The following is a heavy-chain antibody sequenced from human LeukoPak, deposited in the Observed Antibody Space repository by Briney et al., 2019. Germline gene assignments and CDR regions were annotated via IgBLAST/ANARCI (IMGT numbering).Heavy chain of an antibody. V-gene: IGHV4-39*01. Sequence: SETLSLTCTVSGGSISSSSYYRGWIRQPPGKGLEWIGSIYYSGSTYYNPSLKSRVTISVDTSKNQFSLKLSSVTAADTAVYYCAKRGTYYYDSSINWFDPWGQGTLVTVSS. CDR1: GGSISSSSYY. D-gene: IGHD3-22*01. J-gene: IGHJ5*02. CDR3: AKRGTYYYDSSINWFDP. CDR2: IYYSGST.